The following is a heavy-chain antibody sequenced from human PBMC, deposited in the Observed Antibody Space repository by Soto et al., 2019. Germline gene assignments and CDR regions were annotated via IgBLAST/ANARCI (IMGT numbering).Heavy chain of an antibody. CDR3: ARDVYGRFDY. CDR2: IWYDGSNK. V-gene: IGHV3-33*01. CDR1: GFTFSSYG. J-gene: IGHJ4*02. D-gene: IGHD4-17*01. Sequence: QVQLVESGGGVVQPGRSLRLSCAASGFTFSSYGMHWVRQAPGKGLGWVAVIWYDGSNKYYADSVKGRFTISRDNSKNTLYLQMNSLRAEDTAVYYCARDVYGRFDYWGQGTLVTVSS.